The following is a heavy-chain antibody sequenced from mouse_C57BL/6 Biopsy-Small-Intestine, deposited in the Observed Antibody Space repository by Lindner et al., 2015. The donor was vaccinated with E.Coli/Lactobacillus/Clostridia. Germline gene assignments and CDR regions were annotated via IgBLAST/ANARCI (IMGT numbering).Heavy chain of an antibody. V-gene: IGHV5-4*01. Sequence: VQLQESGGGLVKPGGSLKLSCAASGFTFSSYAMSWVRQTPEKRLEWVATISDGGSYTYYPDNVKGRFTISRDNAKNNLYLQMSHLKSKDTAMYYCARELFSCFDYWGQGTTLTVSS. J-gene: IGHJ2*01. CDR1: GFTFSSYA. CDR2: ISDGGSYT. CDR3: ARELFSCFDY.